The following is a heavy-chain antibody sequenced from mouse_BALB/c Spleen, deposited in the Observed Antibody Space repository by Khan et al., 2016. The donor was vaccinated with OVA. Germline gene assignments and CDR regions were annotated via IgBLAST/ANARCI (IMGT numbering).Heavy chain of an antibody. J-gene: IGHJ4*01. CDR1: GFTFSRYA. Sequence: EVELVESGGGLVKPGGSLKLSCAASGFTFSRYAMSWVRQTPEKRLEWVATINSGGSYTYYPDSVRGRFTISRDKAKNTLFLQMSSLSSEDTAMYFCARQAIDDDYYIDAMDVWGQGTSVTVSS. V-gene: IGHV5-9-3*01. CDR2: INSGGSYT. D-gene: IGHD2-3*01. CDR3: ARQAIDDDYYIDAMDV.